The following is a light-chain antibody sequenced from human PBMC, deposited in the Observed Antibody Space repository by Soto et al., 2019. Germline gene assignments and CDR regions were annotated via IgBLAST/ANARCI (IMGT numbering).Light chain of an antibody. CDR1: SSNIGSNT. J-gene: IGLJ2*01. CDR3: AAWDDSLNVVV. CDR2: SNN. Sequence: QSVLTQPPSASGTPGQRVTIYCSGSSSNIGSNTVNWYQHLPGTAPKLLIYSNNQRPSGVPDRFSGSKSGTSASLAISGLQSEDEAEYYCAAWDDSLNVVVFGGGTKLTVL. V-gene: IGLV1-44*01.